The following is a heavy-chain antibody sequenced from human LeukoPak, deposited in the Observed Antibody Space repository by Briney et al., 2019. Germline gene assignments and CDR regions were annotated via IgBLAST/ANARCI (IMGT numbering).Heavy chain of an antibody. D-gene: IGHD4-11*01. CDR1: GFTFSSYS. V-gene: IGHV3-21*01. CDR3: ARSGDYRLGFFDY. J-gene: IGHJ4*02. CDR2: ISSSSSYI. Sequence: GGSLRLSCAASGFTFSSYSMNWVRQAPGEGLEWVSSISSSSSYIYYADSVKGRFTISRDNAKNSLYLQMNSLRAEDTAVYYCARSGDYRLGFFDYWGQGTLVTVSS.